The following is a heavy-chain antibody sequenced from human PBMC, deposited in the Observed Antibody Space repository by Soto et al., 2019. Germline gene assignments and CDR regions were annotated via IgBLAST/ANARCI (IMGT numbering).Heavy chain of an antibody. J-gene: IGHJ6*02. Sequence: EVQLVQSEAEVKKPGATVKISCKVSGFKFIDYYLYWVQQAPGKALEWMGRVDPEDGETVYSEKFQGRLTITADTSRDIAHMELSGLRSEDTAVYFCATTTAVIVAQGHMDVWGQGTTVIVSS. CDR2: VDPEDGET. CDR1: GFKFIDYY. D-gene: IGHD2-21*01. CDR3: ATTTAVIVAQGHMDV. V-gene: IGHV1-69-2*01.